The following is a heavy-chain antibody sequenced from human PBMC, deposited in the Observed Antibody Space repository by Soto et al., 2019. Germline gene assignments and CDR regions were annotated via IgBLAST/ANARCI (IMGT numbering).Heavy chain of an antibody. J-gene: IGHJ4*02. V-gene: IGHV3-30*18. CDR3: AKDPLRGYSGYGFDY. D-gene: IGHD5-12*01. CDR2: ISYDGSKT. Sequence: QVQLVESGGGVVQPGRSLRLSCAASGFTFSSYGMHWVRQAPGKGLEWVAVISYDGSKTNYADSVKGRFTISRDNSKNTLYLQMNSLRAEDTSVYYCAKDPLRGYSGYGFDYWGQRTLVTVSS. CDR1: GFTFSSYG.